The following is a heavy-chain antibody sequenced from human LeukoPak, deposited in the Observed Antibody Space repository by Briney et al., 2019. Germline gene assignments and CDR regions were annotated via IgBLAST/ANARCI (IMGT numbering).Heavy chain of an antibody. CDR3: STSLNLPGY. V-gene: IGHV3-74*01. Sequence: PGGSLRLSCAASGFTFSSYWMSWVRQAPGKGLEWVSCINPDGSDIRYADPVKGRFSISRDNARNMVSLQMNSLTVEDTAMYFCSTSLNLPGYWGQGTLVIVSS. CDR2: INPDGSDI. CDR1: GFTFSSYW. J-gene: IGHJ4*02.